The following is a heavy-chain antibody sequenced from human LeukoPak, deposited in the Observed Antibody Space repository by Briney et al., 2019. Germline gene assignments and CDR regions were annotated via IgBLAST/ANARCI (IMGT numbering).Heavy chain of an antibody. CDR2: ISHDGII. Sequence: GVSLRLSCETAGFTFSSYVMHWVRGTPGEGLVWVSRISHDGIISYADSVKGRFTISRDNAKNTLILQMNSLRVEDTAVYYCARDWVYKIDYWGRGTLVTVSS. CDR3: ARDWVYKIDY. J-gene: IGHJ4*02. CDR1: GFTFSSYV. D-gene: IGHD5-24*01. V-gene: IGHV3-74*01.